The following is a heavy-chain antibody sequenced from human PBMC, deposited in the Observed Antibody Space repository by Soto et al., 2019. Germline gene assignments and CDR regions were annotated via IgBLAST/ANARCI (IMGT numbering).Heavy chain of an antibody. CDR2: ISGSGDST. D-gene: IGHD6-19*01. CDR1: GFTFSSYA. Sequence: EVQLLESGGGLVQPGGSLRLSCAASGFTFSSYAMNWVRQAPGKGLEWVSVISGSGDSTYYADSVKGRFTISRDNSKNTLYLQMNSLRAEDTAVYYCASRSSGWYFDYWGQVTLVTVSS. V-gene: IGHV3-23*01. CDR3: ASRSSGWYFDY. J-gene: IGHJ4*02.